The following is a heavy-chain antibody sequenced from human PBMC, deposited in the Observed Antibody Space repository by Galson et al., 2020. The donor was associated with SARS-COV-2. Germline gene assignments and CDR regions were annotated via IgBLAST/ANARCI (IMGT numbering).Heavy chain of an antibody. D-gene: IGHD2-21*02. CDR1: GFTFSSYA. J-gene: IGHJ4*02. Sequence: GESLKISCAASGFTFSSYAMHWVRQAPGKGLEWVAVISYDGSNKYYADSVKGRFTISRDNSKNTLYLQMNSLRAEDTAVYYCARDLTIVVVTAAFNFDYWGQGTLVTVSS. V-gene: IGHV3-30*04. CDR3: ARDLTIVVVTAAFNFDY. CDR2: ISYDGSNK.